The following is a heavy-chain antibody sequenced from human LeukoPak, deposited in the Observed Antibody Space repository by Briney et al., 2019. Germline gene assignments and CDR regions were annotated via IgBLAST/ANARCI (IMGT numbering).Heavy chain of an antibody. J-gene: IGHJ4*02. CDR3: ARASRLLRYFDWLLPNDY. D-gene: IGHD3-9*01. V-gene: IGHV1-18*01. CDR2: ISAYNGNT. Sequence: GASVKVSCKASGYTFTSYGISWVRQAPGQGLEWMGWISAYNGNTNYAQKLQGRVTMTTDTSTSTAYRELRSLRSDDTAVYYCARASRLLRYFDWLLPNDYWGQGTLVTVSS. CDR1: GYTFTSYG.